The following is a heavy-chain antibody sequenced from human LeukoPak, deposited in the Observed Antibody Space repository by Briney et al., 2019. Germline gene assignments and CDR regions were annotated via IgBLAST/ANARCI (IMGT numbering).Heavy chain of an antibody. J-gene: IGHJ3*02. CDR3: ARNKRADI. D-gene: IGHD1/OR15-1a*01. V-gene: IGHV3-23*01. CDR1: GFAFPTYA. CDR2: IRVSDGAR. Sequence: GGSLRLSCVASGFAFPTYAMMWVRQAPGKGLEWVSSIRVSDGARFYADSVKGRFTMSRDNPKNTLFLQMNSLRPEDTAVYYCARNKRADIWGQGTMVTVSS.